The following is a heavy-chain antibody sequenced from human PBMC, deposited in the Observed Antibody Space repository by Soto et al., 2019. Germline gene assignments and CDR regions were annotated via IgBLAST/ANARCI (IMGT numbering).Heavy chain of an antibody. CDR1: GGSFSDYY. D-gene: IGHD6-25*01. Sequence: SETLSLTCAVYGGSFSDYYWGWIRQPPGKGLEWIGSIYYSGSTYYNPSLKSRVTISVDTSKNQFSLKLSSVTAADTAVYYCARVRSSGWTEIDYWGQGTLVTVSS. J-gene: IGHJ4*02. V-gene: IGHV4-39*01. CDR2: IYYSGST. CDR3: ARVRSSGWTEIDY.